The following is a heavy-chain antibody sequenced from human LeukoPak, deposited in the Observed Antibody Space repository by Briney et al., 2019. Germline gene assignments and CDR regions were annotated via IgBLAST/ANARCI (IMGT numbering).Heavy chain of an antibody. Sequence: ASVKVSCKTSGYTFTDYYIHWIRQAPGQGLEWMGGIIPIFGTANYAQKFQGRVTITADKSTSTAYMELSSLRSEDTAVHSCAAGLKYYYGSGLDPWGQGTLVTVSS. V-gene: IGHV1-69*06. CDR3: AAGLKYYYGSGLDP. CDR2: IIPIFGTA. J-gene: IGHJ5*02. D-gene: IGHD3-10*01. CDR1: GYTFTDYY.